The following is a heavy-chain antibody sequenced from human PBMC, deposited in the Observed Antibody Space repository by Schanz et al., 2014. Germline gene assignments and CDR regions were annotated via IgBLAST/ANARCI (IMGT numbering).Heavy chain of an antibody. CDR2: ISYSGST. V-gene: IGHV4-31*02. D-gene: IGHD2-2*01. J-gene: IGHJ3*02. Sequence: VQLLESGGGLVKPGGSLRLSCAASGFTFSSHWMHWVRQDPGKGLEWIGYISYSGSTSFNPSLKSRLTMSVDTSKNQVSLRLSSVTAADTAVYYCARDVGGCSSSTSCYAFEIWGQGTMVTVSS. CDR3: ARDVGGCSSSTSCYAFEI. CDR1: GFTFSSHW.